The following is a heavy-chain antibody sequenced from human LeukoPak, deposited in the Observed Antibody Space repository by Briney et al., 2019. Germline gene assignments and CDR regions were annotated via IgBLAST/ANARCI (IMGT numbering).Heavy chain of an antibody. D-gene: IGHD5-18*01. J-gene: IGHJ5*02. V-gene: IGHV3-7*04. CDR2: INQVGTVT. CDR1: GFPFRSYW. CDR3: ARADRGYNYYSS. Sequence: GGSLRLSCAASGFPFRSYWMSWVRQAPGKGLEWVANINQVGTVTNYVDSVKGRFTMSRDNAENSLYLQMNSLRAEDTAVYYCARADRGYNYYSSWGQGTLVTVSS.